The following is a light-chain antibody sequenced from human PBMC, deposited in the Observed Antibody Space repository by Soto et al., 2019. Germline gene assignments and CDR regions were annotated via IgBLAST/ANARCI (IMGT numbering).Light chain of an antibody. Sequence: SYELTQPPSVSVAPGQTAWISCGGNNIETKSVHWYQQRPGQAPVLVIHDDSDRPSGIPERFSGSNSGNTATLTISRVEAGDEADYYCQVWDIRSHHVLFGGGTQLTVL. CDR3: QVWDIRSHHVL. V-gene: IGLV3-21*02. CDR2: DDS. CDR1: NIETKS. J-gene: IGLJ2*01.